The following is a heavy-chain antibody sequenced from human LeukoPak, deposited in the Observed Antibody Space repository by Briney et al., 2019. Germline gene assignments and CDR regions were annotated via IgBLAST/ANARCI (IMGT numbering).Heavy chain of an antibody. CDR2: IRYDGTKQ. Sequence: GGSLRLSCAASGFTFSSYAMSWVRQAPGKGLEWVAFIRYDGTKQFYADSVKGRFTISRDNSKNTLYLQMNSLRAEDTAVYYCAKDWGSGYPRWFDPWGQGTLVTVSS. CDR3: AKDWGSGYPRWFDP. J-gene: IGHJ5*02. CDR1: GFTFSSYA. D-gene: IGHD3-22*01. V-gene: IGHV3-30*02.